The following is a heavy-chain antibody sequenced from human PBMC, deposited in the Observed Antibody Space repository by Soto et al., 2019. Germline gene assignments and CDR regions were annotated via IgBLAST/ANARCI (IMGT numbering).Heavy chain of an antibody. D-gene: IGHD3-3*01. CDR1: GFTFSSYS. V-gene: IGHV3-48*01. CDR3: ARCDFHYYMDV. J-gene: IGHJ6*03. CDR2: ISSSSSTI. Sequence: GGSLRLSCAASGFTFSSYSMNWVRQAPGKGLEWVSYISSSSSTIYYADSVKGRFTISRDNAKNSLYLQMNSLRAEDTAVYYCARCDFHYYMDVWGKGTTVTVSS.